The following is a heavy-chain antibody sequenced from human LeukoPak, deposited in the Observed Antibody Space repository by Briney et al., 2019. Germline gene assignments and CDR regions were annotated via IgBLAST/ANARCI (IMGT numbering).Heavy chain of an antibody. J-gene: IGHJ6*04. Sequence: PWGTLSLTCGVSGGSISSRNWWNWVPQPPGKGLEWIGETYHNGRTNYNPSLKSRVTISVDKSMNQFSLKLSSVTAADTAVYYCARDRVVATIDEIDYYYYYGMDVWGKGTTVTVSS. CDR3: ARDRVVATIDEIDYYYYYGMDV. V-gene: IGHV4-4*02. CDR1: GGSISSRNW. CDR2: TYHNGRT. D-gene: IGHD5-12*01.